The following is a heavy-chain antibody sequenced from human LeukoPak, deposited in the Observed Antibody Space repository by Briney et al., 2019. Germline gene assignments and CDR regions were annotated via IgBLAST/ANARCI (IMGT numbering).Heavy chain of an antibody. J-gene: IGHJ6*03. CDR2: IYYTGST. CDR3: AKGSRSYYYYMDV. V-gene: IGHV4-59*01. Sequence: SETLSLTCGVSGVAITNYYWNWIRQAPGKGLEWLGYIYYTGSTTYNPSVKSRITISLDTSKKQISLKLRSVTAADTAVYYCAKGSRSYYYYMDVWGKGTTVTVSS. CDR1: GVAITNYY.